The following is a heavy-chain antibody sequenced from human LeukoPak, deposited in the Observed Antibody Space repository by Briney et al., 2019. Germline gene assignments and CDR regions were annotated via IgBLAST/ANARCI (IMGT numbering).Heavy chain of an antibody. D-gene: IGHD2-21*02. CDR1: GFTFSSYA. V-gene: IGHV3-23*01. CDR2: ISGSGGST. J-gene: IGHJ6*02. CDR3: AKERSIVVVTAAMDV. Sequence: GGSLRLSCAASGFTFSSYAMSWVRQAPGKGLEWVSAISGSGGSTYYADSVKGRFTISRDNSKNTLYLRMNSLRAEDTAVYYCAKERSIVVVTAAMDVWGQGTTVTVSS.